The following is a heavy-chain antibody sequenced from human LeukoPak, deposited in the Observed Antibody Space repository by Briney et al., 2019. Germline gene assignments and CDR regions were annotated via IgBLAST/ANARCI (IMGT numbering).Heavy chain of an antibody. Sequence: GASVKVSCKASGYTFTGYYMHWVRQAPGQGLEWMGWINPNSGGTNYAQKFQGRVTMTRDTSISTAYMELSRLRSDDTAVYYCARVSTPTTTYYYGSGSHPHDYWGQGTLVTVSS. D-gene: IGHD3-10*01. CDR2: INPNSGGT. V-gene: IGHV1-2*02. CDR3: ARVSTPTTTYYYGSGSHPHDY. J-gene: IGHJ4*02. CDR1: GYTFTGYY.